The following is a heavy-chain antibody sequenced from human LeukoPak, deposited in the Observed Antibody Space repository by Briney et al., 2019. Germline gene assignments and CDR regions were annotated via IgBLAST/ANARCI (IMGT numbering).Heavy chain of an antibody. CDR3: ARHPTALVSYGFDP. V-gene: IGHV4-59*08. Sequence: SKTLSVTCTVSVGSFSNYYWSWIRQPPLNGLDWIGYIYYSGSTNYNPSLKSRVAISVDTSKNQFSLNLSSVTAADTAVYYCARHPTALVSYGFDPWGQGTLVTVSS. D-gene: IGHD5-18*01. CDR2: IYYSGST. CDR1: VGSFSNYY. J-gene: IGHJ5*02.